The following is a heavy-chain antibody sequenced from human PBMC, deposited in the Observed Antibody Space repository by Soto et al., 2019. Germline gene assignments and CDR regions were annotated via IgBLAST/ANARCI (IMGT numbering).Heavy chain of an antibody. CDR1: GFTLSSYA. D-gene: IGHD1-1*01. J-gene: IGHJ6*02. CDR3: AKNDDRYYYYGMDV. V-gene: IGHV3-23*01. CDR2: ISGSGGST. Sequence: EVQLLESGGGLVQPGGSLRLSCAASGFTLSSYAMSWVRQAPGKGLEWVSAISGSGGSTYCADSVKGRFTISRDNSKNTLYLQMNSLRAEDTAVYYCAKNDDRYYYYGMDVWGQGTTVTVSS.